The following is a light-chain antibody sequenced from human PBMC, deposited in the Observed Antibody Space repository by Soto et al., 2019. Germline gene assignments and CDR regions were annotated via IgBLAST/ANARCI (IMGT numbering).Light chain of an antibody. J-gene: IGKJ1*01. CDR2: AAS. CDR1: QSIRSY. V-gene: IGKV1-39*01. CDR3: QQSYNSPQT. Sequence: IQITQPPFSLSASVGARVIITCRASQSIRSYLDWYQQKPGKAPKLLIYAASNLQSGVPSRFSGSGSETDFTLTISSLQPEDFATYYCQQSYNSPQTFGQGTKVDIK.